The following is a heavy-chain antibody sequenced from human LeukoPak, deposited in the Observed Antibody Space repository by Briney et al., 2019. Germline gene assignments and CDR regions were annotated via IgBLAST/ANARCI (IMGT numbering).Heavy chain of an antibody. D-gene: IGHD2-8*01. CDR1: GGSFSGYY. V-gene: IGHV4-34*01. J-gene: IGHJ3*02. CDR2: INHSGST. Sequence: KPSETLSLTCAVYGGSFSGYYWSWIRQPPGKGLEWIGEINHSGSTNYNPSLKSRVTISVDTSKNQFSLKLSSVTAADTAVYYCASGLYYPSDIWGQGTMVTVSS. CDR3: ASGLYYPSDI.